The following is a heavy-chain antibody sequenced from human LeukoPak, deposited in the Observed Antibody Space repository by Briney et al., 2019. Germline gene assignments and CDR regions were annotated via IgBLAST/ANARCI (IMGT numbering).Heavy chain of an antibody. CDR1: GYTFTSYD. J-gene: IGHJ4*02. Sequence: GASVKVSCKASGYTFTSYDINWVRQASGQGLEWMGWMNPNSGNTAYAQRFQGRVTMTRNTSISTAYIELSSLRSEDTAVYYCARRITAMIAGLDSWGQGTLVTVSS. CDR3: ARRITAMIAGLDS. V-gene: IGHV1-8*01. D-gene: IGHD5-18*01. CDR2: MNPNSGNT.